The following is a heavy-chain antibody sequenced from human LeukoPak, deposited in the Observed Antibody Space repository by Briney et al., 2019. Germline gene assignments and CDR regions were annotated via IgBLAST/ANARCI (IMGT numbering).Heavy chain of an antibody. V-gene: IGHV3-48*03. CDR2: ISSSGSTI. CDR1: GFTFSSYE. Sequence: QPGGSLRLSCAASGFTFSSYEMNWVRQAPGKGLEWVSYISSSGSTIYYADSVKGRFTISRDNAKNSLYLQMNRLRAEDTAVYYCARAIGDYYYYYMDVWGKGTTVTVSS. J-gene: IGHJ6*03. CDR3: ARAIGDYYYYYMDV. D-gene: IGHD3-10*01.